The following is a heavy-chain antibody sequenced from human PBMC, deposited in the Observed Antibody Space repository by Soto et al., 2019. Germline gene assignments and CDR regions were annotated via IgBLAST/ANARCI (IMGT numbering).Heavy chain of an antibody. V-gene: IGHV3-13*01. CDR1: GFTFSRYD. D-gene: IGHD2-21*02. CDR2: IGTGGDT. Sequence: GGSLRLSCAASGFTFSRYDMHWVRQVTGKGLEWVSAIGTGGDTYYSGSVKGRFTISRENAKNSLYLQMNSLAAGDTAVYYCAREVSDPADPGWHYDYWGQGTLVTSPQ. J-gene: IGHJ4*02. CDR3: AREVSDPADPGWHYDY.